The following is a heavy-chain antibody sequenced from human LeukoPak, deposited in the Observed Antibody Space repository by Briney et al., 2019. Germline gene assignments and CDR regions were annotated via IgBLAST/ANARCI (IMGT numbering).Heavy chain of an antibody. J-gene: IGHJ4*02. V-gene: IGHV1-2*02. D-gene: IGHD1-26*01. CDR2: VNPNSGGT. Sequence: ASVKVSRKASGYTLTRYYMHWGRQAPGPRVEWVGWVNPNSGGTNYAQKFQGRVTMTRDTSISTAYMELSRLRSDDTAVYYCARGRDWGEQWELPLIDYWGQGTLVTVSS. CDR1: GYTLTRYY. CDR3: ARGRDWGEQWELPLIDY.